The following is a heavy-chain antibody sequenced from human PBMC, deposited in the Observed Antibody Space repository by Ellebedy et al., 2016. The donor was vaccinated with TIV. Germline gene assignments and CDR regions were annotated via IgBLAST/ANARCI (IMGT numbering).Heavy chain of an antibody. CDR3: ARAETGYCSSASCYLDLDY. J-gene: IGHJ4*02. D-gene: IGHD2-2*01. V-gene: IGHV3-21*01. CDR1: GFTFSSYA. CDR2: ISDSSTYI. Sequence: GGSLRLXXAASGFTFSSYAMNWVRQAPGKGLEWVSSISDSSTYIHYADSMRDRFTISRDNTKYSLYLQMNSLRAEDTAVYYCARAETGYCSSASCYLDLDYWGQGTLVTVSS.